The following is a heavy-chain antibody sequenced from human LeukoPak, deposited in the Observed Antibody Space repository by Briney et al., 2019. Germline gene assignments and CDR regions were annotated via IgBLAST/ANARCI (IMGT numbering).Heavy chain of an antibody. D-gene: IGHD5-18*01. J-gene: IGHJ4*02. CDR2: ISYDGSNQ. CDR3: AKDRYGRYGYLDY. CDR1: GFSFSSYG. Sequence: GRSLRLSCAASGFSFSSYGMHWVRQAPGKGLEWVADISYDGSNQYYADSVKGRFTISRDNSKSTLYLQMNSLRAEDTAVYYCAKDRYGRYGYLDYWGQGTLVTVSS. V-gene: IGHV3-30*18.